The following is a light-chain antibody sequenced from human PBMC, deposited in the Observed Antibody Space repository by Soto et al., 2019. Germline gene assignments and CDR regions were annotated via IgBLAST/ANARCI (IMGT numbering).Light chain of an antibody. Sequence: DIQLTQSPSSLSASVGERVTMTFGPIQRMSIYLNWYQHKPGKAPKLLIFEASSLQSGVPSRFSGSGSGTDFTLTISSLQLEDIATYYCQQSYSTPTFGQGTTVEIK. CDR3: QQSYSTPT. CDR2: EAS. CDR1: QRMSIY. J-gene: IGKJ1*01. V-gene: IGKV1-39*01.